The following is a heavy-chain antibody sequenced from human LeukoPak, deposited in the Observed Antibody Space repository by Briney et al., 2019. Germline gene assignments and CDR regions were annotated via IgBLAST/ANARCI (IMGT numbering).Heavy chain of an antibody. V-gene: IGHV4-31*03. D-gene: IGHD4-17*01. Sequence: PSETLSFTCTVSGGSISSGAYYWRWIRQNPRKGLEWIGYIYYSGSTYYNPSLKPRVTISVDTSSNQFSLKLSSVTAADTAVYYCARESTVNGWFNPWGEGTLVTASS. J-gene: IGHJ5*01. CDR2: IYYSGST. CDR3: ARESTVNGWFNP. CDR1: GGSISSGAYY.